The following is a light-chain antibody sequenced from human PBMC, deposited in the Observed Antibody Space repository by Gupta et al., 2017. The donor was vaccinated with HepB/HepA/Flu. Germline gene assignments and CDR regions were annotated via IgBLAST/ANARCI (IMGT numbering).Light chain of an antibody. CDR1: SGSVSTSYY. CDR3: VLYMGSDNVV. Sequence: QTVLTHAPSFSVSPGGTVTLTCGVSSGSVSTSYYPSWYQQTPGQAPRTLIYSTNTRSSGVPDRFSGSILGNKAALTITGAQADDESDYYCVLYMGSDNVVFGGGTKLTVL. J-gene: IGLJ2*01. V-gene: IGLV8-61*01. CDR2: STN.